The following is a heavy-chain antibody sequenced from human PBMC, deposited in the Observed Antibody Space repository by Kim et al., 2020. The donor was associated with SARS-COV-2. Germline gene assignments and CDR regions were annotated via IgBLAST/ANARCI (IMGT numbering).Heavy chain of an antibody. CDR3: AKGRGQWLVQLIFDY. CDR2: ISYDGSNK. J-gene: IGHJ4*01. D-gene: IGHD6-19*01. V-gene: IGHV3-30*18. CDR1: GFTFSSYG. Sequence: GGSLRLSCAASGFTFSSYGMHWVRQAPGKGLEWVAVISYDGSNKYYADSVKGRFTISRDNSKNTLYLQMNSLRAEDTAVYYCAKGRGQWLVQLIFDYWG.